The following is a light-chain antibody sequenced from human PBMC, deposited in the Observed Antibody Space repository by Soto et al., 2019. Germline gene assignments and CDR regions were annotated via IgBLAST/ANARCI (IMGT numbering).Light chain of an antibody. CDR2: EVS. CDR1: SSDVGAYNY. Sequence: QSVMTEADCVSGSPGQSISISCTGTSSDVGAYNYVDWYQQHPGRAPKLMIYEVSSRPSGVSNRFSGSKSDNTASLTISGLQAEDEADYYCISYTTRRVYVFGPGTKVTVL. CDR3: ISYTTRRVYV. V-gene: IGLV2-14*01. J-gene: IGLJ1*01.